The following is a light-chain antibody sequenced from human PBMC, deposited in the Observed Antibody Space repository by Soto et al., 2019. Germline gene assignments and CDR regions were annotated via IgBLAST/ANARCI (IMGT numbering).Light chain of an antibody. Sequence: DIQMTQSPSSLSASVGDRVTITCRASQGIKTFLSWYQKKPGKAPYLLIYSASTLQGGVPSRFSGSGSGTDFTLTISSLQPEDFATYYCQPGFNTPPTFGQGTKVEIK. J-gene: IGKJ1*01. V-gene: IGKV1-39*01. CDR3: QPGFNTPPT. CDR1: QGIKTF. CDR2: SAS.